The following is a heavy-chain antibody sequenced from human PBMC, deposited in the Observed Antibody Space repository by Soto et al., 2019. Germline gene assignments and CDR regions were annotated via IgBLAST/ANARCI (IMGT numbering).Heavy chain of an antibody. D-gene: IGHD6-6*01. Sequence: QVQLVQSGAEVKKPGSSVKVSCKASGGTFSSYAIRWVRQAPGQGLEWMGGITPIFGAADYAQKFQGRVTITAEESTSTADMELSSLGSEDTAVYYCARDGIAARPIAWFDPWGQGTLVTVSS. CDR3: ARDGIAARPIAWFDP. J-gene: IGHJ5*02. V-gene: IGHV1-69*12. CDR1: GGTFSSYA. CDR2: ITPIFGAA.